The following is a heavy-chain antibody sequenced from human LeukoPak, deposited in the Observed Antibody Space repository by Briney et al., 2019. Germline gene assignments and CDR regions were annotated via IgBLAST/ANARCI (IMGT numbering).Heavy chain of an antibody. CDR3: AKDFDWLPDY. J-gene: IGHJ4*02. Sequence: GGSLRLSCVASGFTFDKYTMHWIRQAPGKGLEWVSLINRDGRTTYYADSVKGRFTISRDNCRNSLYLQMNSLRTEDSALYYCAKDFDWLPDYWGQGTLVTVSS. CDR2: INRDGRTT. V-gene: IGHV3-43*01. CDR1: GFTFDKYT. D-gene: IGHD3-9*01.